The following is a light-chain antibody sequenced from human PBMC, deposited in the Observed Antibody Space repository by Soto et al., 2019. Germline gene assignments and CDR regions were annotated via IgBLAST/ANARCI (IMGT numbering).Light chain of an antibody. Sequence: DIQMTQSTSSLSASVGDSVTITCRASQGISNNLAWYQQKPGKVPKLLIYAASTLESGVPSRFSGSGSGTDFTLTISSLQPEDVATYYCQKYDSAPLTFGGGTQVEIK. J-gene: IGKJ4*01. CDR1: QGISNN. V-gene: IGKV1-27*01. CDR2: AAS. CDR3: QKYDSAPLT.